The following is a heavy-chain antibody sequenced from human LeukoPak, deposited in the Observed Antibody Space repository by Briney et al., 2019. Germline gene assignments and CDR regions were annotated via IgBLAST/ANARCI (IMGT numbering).Heavy chain of an antibody. V-gene: IGHV1-18*01. CDR2: ISGYNGKT. CDR3: ARVREEYYFDY. D-gene: IGHD3-10*01. J-gene: IGHJ4*02. Sequence: ASVKVSCKASGYTFTSYGISWVRQATGTGLKRMGWISGYNGKTNYAQKLQGRVTMTTDTSTSTAYMDLRSLRSDDTAVYYCARVREEYYFDYWGQGTLVIVSS. CDR1: GYTFTSYG.